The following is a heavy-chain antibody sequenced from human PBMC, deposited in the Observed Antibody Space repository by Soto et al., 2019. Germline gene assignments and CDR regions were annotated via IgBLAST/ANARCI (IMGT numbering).Heavy chain of an antibody. Sequence: EEQLLESGGDLVQPGGSLRLSCATSGFTLSAHAMSWVRQAPGKGLEWVSGVSDTGGGTYYADSVKGRFTISRDTSKNTLYLQMDSLRAEDTAMYYCARNSRIWPHFWGQGTLVTVSS. D-gene: IGHD1-26*01. J-gene: IGHJ4*02. CDR2: VSDTGGGT. V-gene: IGHV3-23*01. CDR3: ARNSRIWPHF. CDR1: GFTLSAHA.